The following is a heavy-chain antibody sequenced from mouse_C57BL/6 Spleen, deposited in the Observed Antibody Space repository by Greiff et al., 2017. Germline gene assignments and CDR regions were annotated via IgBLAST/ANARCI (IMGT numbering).Heavy chain of an antibody. CDR2: IDPSDSYP. J-gene: IGHJ2*01. D-gene: IGHD1-1*01. Sequence: QVQLQQPGAELVMPGASVKLSCKASGYTFTSYWMHWVKQRPGQGLEWIGEIDPSDSYPNYNQKFKGKSTLTVDKSSSTAYMQLSSLTSEDSAVYYCARTHYYGSGPLYFDYWGQGTTLTVSS. V-gene: IGHV1-69*01. CDR3: ARTHYYGSGPLYFDY. CDR1: GYTFTSYW.